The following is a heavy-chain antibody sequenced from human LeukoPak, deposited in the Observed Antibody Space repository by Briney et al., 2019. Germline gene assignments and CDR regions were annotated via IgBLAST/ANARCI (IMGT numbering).Heavy chain of an antibody. J-gene: IGHJ3*02. CDR1: GYTFTSYA. V-gene: IGHV1-3*01. Sequence: ASVMVSCKASGYTFTSYAMHWVRQAPGQRLEWMGWINAGNGNTKYSQKFQGRVTITRDTSASTAYMELSSLRSEDTAVYYCARDQAYYYDSSGYDAFDIWGQGTMVTVSS. D-gene: IGHD3-22*01. CDR2: INAGNGNT. CDR3: ARDQAYYYDSSGYDAFDI.